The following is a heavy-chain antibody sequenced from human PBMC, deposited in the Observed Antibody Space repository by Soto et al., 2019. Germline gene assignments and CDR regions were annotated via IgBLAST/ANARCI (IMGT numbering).Heavy chain of an antibody. J-gene: IGHJ4*02. CDR3: AKDHVAAAGTFDY. D-gene: IGHD6-13*01. V-gene: IGHV3-30*18. Sequence: PGGSLRLSCAASGFTFSSYGMHWVRQAPGKGLEWVAVISYDGSNKYYADSVKGRFTISRDNSKNTLYLQMNSLRAEDTAVYYCAKDHVAAAGTFDYWGQGTMVTV. CDR1: GFTFSSYG. CDR2: ISYDGSNK.